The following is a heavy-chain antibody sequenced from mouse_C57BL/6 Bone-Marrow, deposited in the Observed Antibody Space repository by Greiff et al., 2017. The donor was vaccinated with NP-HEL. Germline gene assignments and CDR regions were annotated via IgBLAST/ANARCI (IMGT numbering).Heavy chain of an antibody. CDR2: ISSGGDYV. V-gene: IGHV5-9-1*02. CDR1: GFTFSSYA. CDR3: RRDRDGSEYFDV. Sequence: EVQVVESGEGLVKPGGSLKLSCAASGFTFSSYAMSWVRQTPEKRLEWVAYISSGGDYVYYADTVKGRFTISRDNARNTLYLQMSSLKSEETAMYYCRRDRDGSEYFDVWGTGTTVTVSS. J-gene: IGHJ1*03.